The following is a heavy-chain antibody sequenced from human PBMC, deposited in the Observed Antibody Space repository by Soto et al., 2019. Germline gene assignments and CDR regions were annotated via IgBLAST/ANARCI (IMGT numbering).Heavy chain of an antibody. J-gene: IGHJ4*02. Sequence: PSETLSLTCTVSGGSISSGNYYWSWIRQPPGKGLEWIGSMYYSGSTYYNPSLESRVTISVDTSKNQFSLKLSSVTAADTAVYYCGREGYSYGYRDFESWGQGTKVTVSS. CDR1: GGSISSGNYY. CDR3: GREGYSYGYRDFES. CDR2: MYYSGST. V-gene: IGHV4-30-4*01. D-gene: IGHD5-18*01.